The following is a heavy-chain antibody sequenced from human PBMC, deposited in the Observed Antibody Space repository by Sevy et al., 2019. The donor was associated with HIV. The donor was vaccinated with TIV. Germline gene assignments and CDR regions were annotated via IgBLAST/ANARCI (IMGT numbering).Heavy chain of an antibody. CDR3: AGENAWGRGYS. D-gene: IGHD1-26*01. Sequence: SETLSLTCTVSGGSITSLYWNWIRQPPGKGLEWIGNIYYNGHINYNPSLKSPVTLSLDTSKNQFSLRLSSVTAADTAMYYCAGENAWGRGYSWGQGTLVTVSS. J-gene: IGHJ4*02. CDR1: GGSITSLY. CDR2: IYYNGHI. V-gene: IGHV4-59*08.